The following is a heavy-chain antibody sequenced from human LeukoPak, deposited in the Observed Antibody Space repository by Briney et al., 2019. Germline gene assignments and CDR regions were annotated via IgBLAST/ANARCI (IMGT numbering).Heavy chain of an antibody. J-gene: IGHJ3*01. D-gene: IGHD5-24*01. V-gene: IGHV3-23*01. CDR1: GFSFRRYA. CDR3: AKEEMPHAFDL. Sequence: QPGGSLRLSCAASGFSFRRYAMNWVRQAPGRGLEWVAVISGPGPSTVYADSVKGRFTISRGNSKNTLFLQLDSLRVEDTAIYYCAKEEMPHAFDLWGQGTMVTVSS. CDR2: ISGPGPST.